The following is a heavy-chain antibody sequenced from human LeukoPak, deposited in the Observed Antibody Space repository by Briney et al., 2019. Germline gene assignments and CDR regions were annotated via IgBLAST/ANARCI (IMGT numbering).Heavy chain of an antibody. Sequence: SVKVACKDSGGTFSSYAISWVRQAPGQGLEWMGGIIPIFGTANYAQKFQGRVTITTDESTSTAYMELSSLRSEDTAVYYCARGGYYYDSSGYYYGSFDYWGQGTLVTVSS. V-gene: IGHV1-69*05. CDR1: GGTFSSYA. CDR2: IIPIFGTA. J-gene: IGHJ4*02. D-gene: IGHD3-22*01. CDR3: ARGGYYYDSSGYYYGSFDY.